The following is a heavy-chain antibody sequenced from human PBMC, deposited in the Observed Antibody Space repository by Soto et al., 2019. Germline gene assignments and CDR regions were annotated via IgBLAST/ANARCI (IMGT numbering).Heavy chain of an antibody. CDR2: IYPGKGDT. V-gene: IGHV1-3*01. D-gene: IGHD4-17*01. J-gene: IGHJ4*02. CDR3: ARHDYLPGFDY. Sequence: ASVKVSCKASGYTFTSYTMHWVRQAPGQRLEWMGWIYPGKGDTKYSQNFQGRVTFTSDTSASTAYMELSSLRSEDTAVYYCARHDYLPGFDYWGQGTLVTVSS. CDR1: GYTFTSYT.